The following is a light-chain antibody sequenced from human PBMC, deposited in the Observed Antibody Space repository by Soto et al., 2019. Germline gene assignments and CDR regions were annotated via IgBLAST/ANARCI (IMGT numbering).Light chain of an antibody. CDR3: XXXXXXXXIX. J-gene: IGKJ5*01. Sequence: DIVLTPSPGTLSLSPGERATPSCRASQSVSNNYLAWYQQQPPPAPRLLIYGASNRATGIPDRFSGSGSGTDFTLTISSLEPEDFAVYXXXXXXXXXXIXFGQGTKLEIK. V-gene: IGKV3-20*01. CDR2: GAS. CDR1: QSVSNNY.